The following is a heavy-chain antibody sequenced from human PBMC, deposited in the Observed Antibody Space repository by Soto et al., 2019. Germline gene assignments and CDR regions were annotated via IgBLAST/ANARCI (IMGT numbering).Heavy chain of an antibody. Sequence: GGSLRLSCAASGFTFSSYGMHWVRQAPGKGLEWVAVISYDGSNKYYADSVKGRFTISRDNSKNTLYLQMNSLRAEDTAVYYCAKDPYSSGWYRTNYYYYYGMDVWGQGTKVTVSS. V-gene: IGHV3-30*18. D-gene: IGHD6-19*01. CDR1: GFTFSSYG. CDR2: ISYDGSNK. J-gene: IGHJ6*02. CDR3: AKDPYSSGWYRTNYYYYYGMDV.